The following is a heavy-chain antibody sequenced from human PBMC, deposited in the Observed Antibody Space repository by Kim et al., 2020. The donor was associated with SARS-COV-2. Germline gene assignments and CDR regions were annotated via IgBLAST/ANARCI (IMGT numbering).Heavy chain of an antibody. D-gene: IGHD5-12*01. CDR2: IYWDNDK. V-gene: IGHV2-5*02. Sequence: SGPTLVNPTQTLTLTCTFSGFSLSTNGVGVGWIRQPPGKALEWLALIYWDNDKRYSPSLKSRLTITKDTSKNQVVLTLTNMDPVDTATYFCARTPSDGRGYVRLDSWGQVTLVTVSS. CDR3: ARTPSDGRGYVRLDS. CDR1: GFSLSTNGVG. J-gene: IGHJ4*02.